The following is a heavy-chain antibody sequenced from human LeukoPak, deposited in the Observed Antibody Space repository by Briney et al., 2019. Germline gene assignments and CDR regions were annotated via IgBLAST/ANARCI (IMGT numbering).Heavy chain of an antibody. V-gene: IGHV3-21*01. Sequence: GGSLRLSCAASGFTFSSYEMNWVRQAPGKGLEWVSSISSSSSYIYYVDSVKGRFTISRDNAKNSLYLQMNSLRAEDTAVYYCARGDGSGTYLSWDFDYWGQGTLVTVSS. D-gene: IGHD3-10*01. CDR2: ISSSSSYI. J-gene: IGHJ4*02. CDR1: GFTFSSYE. CDR3: ARGDGSGTYLSWDFDY.